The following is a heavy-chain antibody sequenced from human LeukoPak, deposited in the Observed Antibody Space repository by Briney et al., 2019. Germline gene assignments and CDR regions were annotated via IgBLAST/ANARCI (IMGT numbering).Heavy chain of an antibody. V-gene: IGHV3-30*03. CDR2: ISSDGNDK. J-gene: IGHJ4*02. Sequence: GGSLRLSCAASGVTFRSYGMHWVRQAPGKGLEWVALISSDGNDKLYGDPVRGRFTISRDDSKSTLYLQMNSLRAEDTAVYYCTTKVIRGNSGDDYDDWGQGTLVTVSS. CDR3: TTKVIRGNSGDDYDD. CDR1: GVTFRSYG. D-gene: IGHD5-12*01.